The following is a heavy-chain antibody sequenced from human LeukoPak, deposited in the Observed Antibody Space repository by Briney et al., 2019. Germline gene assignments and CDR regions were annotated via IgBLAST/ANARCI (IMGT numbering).Heavy chain of an antibody. Sequence: GALRLSCAASGFTFSSYGIHLRYDGSNKYYADSVKGRFTISRDNSKNTLYLQMGSLRAEDMAVYYCARDPGRSPDYWGQGTLVTVS. CDR2: RYDGSNK. V-gene: IGHV3-30*02. CDR1: GFTFSSYG. J-gene: IGHJ4*02. D-gene: IGHD1-26*01. CDR3: ARDPGRSPDY.